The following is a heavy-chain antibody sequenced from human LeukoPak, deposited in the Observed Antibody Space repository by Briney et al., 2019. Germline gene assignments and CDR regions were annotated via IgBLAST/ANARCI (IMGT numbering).Heavy chain of an antibody. CDR3: ATTGAGGVRYFDWLLSHAYYFDY. V-gene: IGHV4-59*08. CDR1: GGSISSYY. J-gene: IGHJ4*02. CDR2: IYYSGST. Sequence: PSETLSLTCTVSGGSISSYYWSWIRQPPGKGLEWIGNIYYSGSTNYNPSLKSRVTISVDTSKNQFSLKLSSVTAADTAVYYCATTGAGGVRYFDWLLSHAYYFDYWGQGTLVTVSS. D-gene: IGHD3-9*01.